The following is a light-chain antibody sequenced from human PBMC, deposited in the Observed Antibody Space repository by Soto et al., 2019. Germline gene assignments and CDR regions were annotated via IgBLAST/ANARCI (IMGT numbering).Light chain of an antibody. CDR2: SAS. CDR1: QSVANS. CDR3: QQYNNWWT. J-gene: IGKJ1*01. V-gene: IGKV3-15*01. Sequence: IVITQSPDTLSVSPGERATLSCRASQSVANSIAWYQQKPGQAPRLLIYSASTRATGIPARFSGSGSGTGFTLTISSLQSEDFAVYYCQQYNNWWTFGQGTKVDIK.